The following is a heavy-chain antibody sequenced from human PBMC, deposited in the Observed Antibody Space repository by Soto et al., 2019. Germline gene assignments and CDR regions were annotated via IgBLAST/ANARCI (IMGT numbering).Heavy chain of an antibody. V-gene: IGHV1-18*04. CDR3: ARDRPLIYCSSTSCLQGMDV. D-gene: IGHD2-2*01. J-gene: IGHJ6*02. Sequence: GPSVKVSCKASGYTFTSYGISWVRQAPGQGLEWMGWISAYNGNTNYAQKLQGRVTMTTDTSTSTAYMELRSLRSDDTAVYYCARDRPLIYCSSTSCLQGMDVWGQGTTVTVSS. CDR1: GYTFTSYG. CDR2: ISAYNGNT.